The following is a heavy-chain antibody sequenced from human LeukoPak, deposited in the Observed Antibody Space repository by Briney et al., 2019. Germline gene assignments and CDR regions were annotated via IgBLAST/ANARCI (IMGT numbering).Heavy chain of an antibody. CDR3: ASTWSYDSSGYYYGGPYYFDY. V-gene: IGHV4-39*07. CDR2: IYYSGST. Sequence: TSETLSLTCTVSGGSISSSRDYWAWIRQPPGKGLEWIANIYYSGSTYYSPSLKSRVTISVDTSKNQFSLKLSSVTAADTAVYYCASTWSYDSSGYYYGGPYYFDYWGQGTLVTVSS. D-gene: IGHD3-22*01. CDR1: GGSISSSRDY. J-gene: IGHJ4*02.